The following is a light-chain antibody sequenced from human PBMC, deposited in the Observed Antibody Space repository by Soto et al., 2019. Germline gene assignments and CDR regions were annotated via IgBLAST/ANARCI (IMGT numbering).Light chain of an antibody. CDR2: EVS. CDR1: SSDVGSYNY. Sequence: QSALTQPPSASGSPGQSVTISCTGTSSDVGSYNYVSWYQQYPGKAPKVMIYEVSKRPSGVPDRFSGSKSGNTASLTVSGLQAEDEADYYCSSYAGSNRVFGTGTKLTVL. J-gene: IGLJ1*01. V-gene: IGLV2-8*01. CDR3: SSYAGSNRV.